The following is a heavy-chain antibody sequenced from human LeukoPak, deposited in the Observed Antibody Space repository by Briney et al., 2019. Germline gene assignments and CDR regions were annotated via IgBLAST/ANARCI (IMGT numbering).Heavy chain of an antibody. V-gene: IGHV4-39*07. Sequence: PSGTLSLTCTVSGGSISSSSYYWGWIRQPPGKGLEWIGSIYYSGSTYYNPSLKSRVTISVDTSKNQFSLKLSSVTAADTAVYYCARSLESTVTTDYWGQGTLVTVSS. CDR2: IYYSGST. J-gene: IGHJ4*02. D-gene: IGHD4-17*01. CDR1: GGSISSSSYY. CDR3: ARSLESTVTTDY.